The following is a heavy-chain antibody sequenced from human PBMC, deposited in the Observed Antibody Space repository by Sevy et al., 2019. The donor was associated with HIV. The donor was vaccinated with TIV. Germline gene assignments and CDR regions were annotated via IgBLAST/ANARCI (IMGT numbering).Heavy chain of an antibody. J-gene: IGHJ3*02. Sequence: GGSLRLSCAASGFTFSSYSMNWVRQAPGKGLEWVSSISSSSSYIYYADSVKGRFTISRDNAKNSLYLQMNSLRAEETAVYYCARDQGKELWFGVNAFDIWGQGTMVTVSS. CDR1: GFTFSSYS. CDR2: ISSSSSYI. CDR3: ARDQGKELWFGVNAFDI. V-gene: IGHV3-21*01. D-gene: IGHD3-10*01.